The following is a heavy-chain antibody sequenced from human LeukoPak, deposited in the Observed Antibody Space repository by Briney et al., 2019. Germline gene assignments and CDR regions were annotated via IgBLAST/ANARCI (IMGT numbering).Heavy chain of an antibody. CDR3: ARVGFPLGYCSGGSCHGGIDY. J-gene: IGHJ4*02. V-gene: IGHV1-18*01. Sequence: GASVKVSCKASGYTFTSYGISWVRQAPGQGLEWMGWISAYNGNTNYAQKLQGRVTMTTDTSTSTVYMELSSLRSEDTAVYYCARVGFPLGYCSGGSCHGGIDYWGQGTLVTVSS. D-gene: IGHD2-15*01. CDR1: GYTFTSYG. CDR2: ISAYNGNT.